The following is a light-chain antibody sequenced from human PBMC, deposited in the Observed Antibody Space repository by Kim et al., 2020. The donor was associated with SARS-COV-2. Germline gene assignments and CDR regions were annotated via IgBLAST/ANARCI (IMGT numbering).Light chain of an antibody. CDR3: SSHVGSNNPYV. Sequence: QSALTQPPSASGSPGQSVTISCTGTSSDVGGYNYVSWYQQHPGKGPKLMIYEVTKRPSGVPDRFSGSKSGNTASLTVSGLQTEDEADYYCSSHVGSNNPYVFGTGTKVTVL. V-gene: IGLV2-8*01. J-gene: IGLJ1*01. CDR2: EVT. CDR1: SSDVGGYNY.